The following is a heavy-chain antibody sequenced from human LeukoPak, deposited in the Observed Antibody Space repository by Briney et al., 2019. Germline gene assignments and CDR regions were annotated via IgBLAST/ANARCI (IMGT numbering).Heavy chain of an antibody. Sequence: GGSLRLSCAASGFTFSSYGMHWVRQAPGKGLEWVAFIRYDGSNKYYADSVKGRFTISRDNSKNTLYLQMNSLRAEDTAVYYCAKDGDFWSGYYIDYWGQGTLATVSS. CDR2: IRYDGSNK. V-gene: IGHV3-30*02. CDR1: GFTFSSYG. J-gene: IGHJ4*02. D-gene: IGHD3-3*01. CDR3: AKDGDFWSGYYIDY.